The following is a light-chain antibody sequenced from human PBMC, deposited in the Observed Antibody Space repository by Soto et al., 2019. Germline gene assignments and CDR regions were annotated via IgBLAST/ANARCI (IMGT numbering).Light chain of an antibody. Sequence: IQVTKSAFTLSASVGDRVTITCRASQSVRSWLAWYQQKPGRAPKFLIYDASSLESGVPSRFSGSGSGTEFTLTIRSLQPDDIATYYCQQYNSYRTFGQGTKVDI. V-gene: IGKV1-5*01. J-gene: IGKJ1*01. CDR1: QSVRSW. CDR2: DAS. CDR3: QQYNSYRT.